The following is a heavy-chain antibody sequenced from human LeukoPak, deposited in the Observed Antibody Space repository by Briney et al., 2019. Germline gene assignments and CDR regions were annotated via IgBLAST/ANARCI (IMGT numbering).Heavy chain of an antibody. J-gene: IGHJ4*02. CDR3: ARIPSSSSWPRGDQYYFDY. V-gene: IGHV1-46*01. Sequence: GASVKVSCKASGYTFTSYGISWVRQAPGQGLEWMGIINPSGGSTSYAQKFQGRVTMTRDTSASTVYMELSSLRSEDTAVYYCARIPSSSSWPRGDQYYFDYWGQGTLVTVSS. CDR1: GYTFTSYG. D-gene: IGHD6-13*01. CDR2: INPSGGST.